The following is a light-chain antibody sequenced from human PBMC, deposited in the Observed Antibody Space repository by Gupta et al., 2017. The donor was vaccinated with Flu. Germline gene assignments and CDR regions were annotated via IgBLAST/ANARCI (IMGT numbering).Light chain of an antibody. CDR1: QSLLHSKGYNY. CDR2: LGS. CDR3: MQALQTPWT. Sequence: DIVMTQSPLSLPVTPGEPASISCRSSQSLLHSKGYNYLDWYLQKPGQSPQLLIYLGSNRASGVPDRFSGSESGTDFTLKISRVEAEDVGVYYCMQALQTPWTFGQGTKVEIK. V-gene: IGKV2-28*01. J-gene: IGKJ1*01.